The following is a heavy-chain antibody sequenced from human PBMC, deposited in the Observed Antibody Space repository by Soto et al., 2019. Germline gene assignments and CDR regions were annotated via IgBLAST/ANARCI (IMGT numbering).Heavy chain of an antibody. CDR1: GFTFSSYG. CDR2: ISYDGSNK. J-gene: IGHJ4*02. D-gene: IGHD3-22*01. Sequence: VQLVESGGGVVQPGRSLRLSCAASGFTFSSYGMHWVRQAPGKGLEWVAVISYDGSNKYYADSVKGRFTISRDNSKNTLYLQMNSLRAEDTAVYYCAKEVYDSTFVDYWGQGTLVTVSS. CDR3: AKEVYDSTFVDY. V-gene: IGHV3-30*18.